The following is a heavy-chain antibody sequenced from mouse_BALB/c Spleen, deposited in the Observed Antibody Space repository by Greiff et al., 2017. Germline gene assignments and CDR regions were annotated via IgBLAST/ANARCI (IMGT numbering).Heavy chain of an antibody. CDR2: ILPGSGST. V-gene: IGHV1-9*01. CDR3: ASSPKGYAMDY. Sequence: VQLQQSGAELMKPGASVKISCKATGYTFSSYWIEWVKQRPGHGLEWIGEILPGSGSTNYNEKFKGKATFTADTSSNTAYMQLSSLTSEDSAVYYCASSPKGYAMDYWGQGTSVTVSS. CDR1: GYTFSSYW. J-gene: IGHJ4*01.